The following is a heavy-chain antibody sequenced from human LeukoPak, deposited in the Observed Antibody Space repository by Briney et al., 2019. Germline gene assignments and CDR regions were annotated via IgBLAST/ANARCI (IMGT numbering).Heavy chain of an antibody. D-gene: IGHD3-10*01. CDR2: NYHTGNT. CDR1: IDSIKNYY. CDR3: ARGNYGSGSYYVVDFDY. V-gene: IGHV4-59*12. Sequence: SETLSLTCTVSIDSIKNYYWNWIRQPPGKGLESIVYNYHTGNTNYNPSLKSRLPMPIDPSKNQFSLKLNSVAAADSAVYYCARGNYGSGSYYVVDFDYWGRGTLVTVSS. J-gene: IGHJ4*02.